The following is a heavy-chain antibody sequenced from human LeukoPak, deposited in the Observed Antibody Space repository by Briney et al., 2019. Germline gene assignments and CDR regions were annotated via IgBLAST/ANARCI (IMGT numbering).Heavy chain of an antibody. CDR2: VDPEDGET. CDR1: GYTFTDYC. CDR3: ATAYGPY. V-gene: IGHV1-69-2*01. D-gene: IGHD3-10*01. J-gene: IGHJ4*02. Sequence: ASVKVSCKASGYTFTDYCMHWVQQAPGKGLEWMGRVDPEDGETIYAEKFQGRVTITADTSTDTAYMELSSLRSEDTAVYYCATAYGPYWGQGTLVTVSS.